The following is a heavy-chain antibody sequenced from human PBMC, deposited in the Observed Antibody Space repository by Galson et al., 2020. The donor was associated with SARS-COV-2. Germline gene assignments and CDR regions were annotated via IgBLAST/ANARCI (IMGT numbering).Heavy chain of an antibody. D-gene: IGHD2-8*02. CDR3: AGGYSVVNGNAFDI. V-gene: IGHV3-74*01. Sequence: GGYLRISCAAYGFTFSNYWMHWVRQVPGKGPVWISRISADGSSTLYADSVKGRFTIARDSAKKTLYLEMNSLRIDDTAEYHCAGGYSVVNGNAFDIWGQGTVVTVSS. CDR2: ISADGSST. J-gene: IGHJ3*02. CDR1: GFTFSNYW.